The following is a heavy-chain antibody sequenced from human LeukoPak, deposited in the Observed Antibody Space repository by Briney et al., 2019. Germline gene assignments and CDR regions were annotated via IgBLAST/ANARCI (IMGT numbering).Heavy chain of an antibody. CDR3: ARDGSGSYLGGLFDY. V-gene: IGHV3-30*09. CDR2: ISYDGSNK. Sequence: PGGSLRLSCAASGFTVSRNYMSWVRQAPGKGLEWVAVISYDGSNKYYADSVKGRFAISRDNSKNTLYLQMNSLRAEDTAVYYCARDGSGSYLGGLFDYWGQGTLVTVSS. J-gene: IGHJ4*02. CDR1: GFTVSRNY. D-gene: IGHD1-26*01.